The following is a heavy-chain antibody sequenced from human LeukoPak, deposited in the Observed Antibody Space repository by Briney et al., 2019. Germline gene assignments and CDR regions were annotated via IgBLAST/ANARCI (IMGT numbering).Heavy chain of an antibody. CDR2: ISGSGVST. V-gene: IGHV3-23*01. CDR3: AKEQSSSGFFDY. D-gene: IGHD6-6*01. Sequence: PGGSLRVSCAASGFTFRGYAMSWVRQAPGKGLEWVSAISGSGVSTYYADSVKGRFTISRDNSRDTLYLQMSSLRAEDTAVYYCAKEQSSSGFFDYWGQGTLVTVSS. J-gene: IGHJ4*02. CDR1: GFTFRGYA.